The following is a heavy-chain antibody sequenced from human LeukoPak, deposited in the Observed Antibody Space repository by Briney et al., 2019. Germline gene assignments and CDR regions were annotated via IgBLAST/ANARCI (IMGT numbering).Heavy chain of an antibody. CDR3: ARINALDSRTTIDAFDI. D-gene: IGHD3-22*01. CDR1: GGSISSSSYY. J-gene: IGHJ3*02. Sequence: SETLSLTCTVSGGSISSSSYYWGWIRQPPGKGLEWIGSIYYSGSTYYNPSLKSRVTISVDTSKNQFSLKLSSVTAADTAVYYCARINALDSRTTIDAFDIWGQGTMVTVSS. CDR2: IYYSGST. V-gene: IGHV4-39*07.